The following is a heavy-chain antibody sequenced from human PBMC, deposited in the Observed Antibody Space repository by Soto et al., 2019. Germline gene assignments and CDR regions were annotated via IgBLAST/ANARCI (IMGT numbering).Heavy chain of an antibody. CDR1: GGSISSSSYY. J-gene: IGHJ3*02. CDR3: ATFLTGGEDAFDI. CDR2: IYYSGST. D-gene: IGHD3-9*01. V-gene: IGHV4-39*01. Sequence: SETLSLTCTVSGGSISSSSYYWGWIRQPPGKGLEWIGSIYYSGSTYYNPSLKSRVTISVDTSKNQFSLKLSSVTAADTAVYYCATFLTGGEDAFDIWGQGTMVTVSS.